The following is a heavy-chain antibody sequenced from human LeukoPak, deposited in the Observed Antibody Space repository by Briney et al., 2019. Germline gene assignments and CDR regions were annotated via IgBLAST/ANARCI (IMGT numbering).Heavy chain of an antibody. CDR1: GFTVSSNY. CDR3: AKGAITAFWSGYFDAFDI. Sequence: GGSLRLSCAASGFTVSSNYMSWVRQAPGKGLEWVSVIYSGGSTYYADSVKGRFTISRDNSKNTLYLQMNSLRAEDTAVYYCAKGAITAFWSGYFDAFDIWGQGTMVTVSS. CDR2: IYSGGST. D-gene: IGHD3-3*01. J-gene: IGHJ3*02. V-gene: IGHV3-53*01.